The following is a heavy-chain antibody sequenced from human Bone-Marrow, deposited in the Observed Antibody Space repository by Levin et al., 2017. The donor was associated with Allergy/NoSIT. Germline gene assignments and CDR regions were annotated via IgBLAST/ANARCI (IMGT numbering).Heavy chain of an antibody. J-gene: IGHJ5*01. D-gene: IGHD2-2*01. CDR2: IYYSGST. Sequence: PSETLSLTCTVSGASISSFYWSWIRQPPGKGLEWIGYIYYSGSTNYSPSLKTRVSMSADMSRNQVYLTMSSVTAADTAVYYCARQAVPAAMNGFDSWGQGTLVTVSS. V-gene: IGHV4-59*08. CDR3: ARQAVPAAMNGFDS. CDR1: GASISSFY.